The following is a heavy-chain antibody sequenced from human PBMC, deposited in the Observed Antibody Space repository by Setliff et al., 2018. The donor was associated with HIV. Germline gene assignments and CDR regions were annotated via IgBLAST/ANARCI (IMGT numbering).Heavy chain of an antibody. V-gene: IGHV3-49*04. Sequence: GESLTISCIASGFNFGDYGMTWVRQAPGKGLEWVGFIRSQAYGGTPEYAASVKGRFTISRDDSKSIAYLQMNSLKTEDTAVYYCTRDIGEAYYNFWDAYEYFDYWGQGTQVTVSS. CDR3: TRDIGEAYYNFWDAYEYFDY. CDR2: IRSQAYGGTP. D-gene: IGHD3-3*01. J-gene: IGHJ4*02. CDR1: GFNFGDYG.